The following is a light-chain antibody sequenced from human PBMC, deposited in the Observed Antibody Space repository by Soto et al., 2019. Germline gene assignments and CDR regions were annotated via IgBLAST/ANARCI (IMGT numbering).Light chain of an antibody. J-gene: IGKJ5*01. V-gene: IGKV3-15*01. CDR1: QSVSSN. CDR3: QQYHNWPIT. Sequence: EIVMTQSPATLSVSPVERATLSCRASQSVSSNLAWHQQKPGQAPRLLIYGASTRATGIPARFSGSGSGTEFTLTISSLQSEDFAVYYCQQYHNWPITFGQGTRLEI. CDR2: GAS.